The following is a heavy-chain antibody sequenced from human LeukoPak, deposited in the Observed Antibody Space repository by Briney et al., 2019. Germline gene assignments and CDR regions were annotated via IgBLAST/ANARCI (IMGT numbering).Heavy chain of an antibody. CDR2: INPNSGGT. J-gene: IGHJ4*02. D-gene: IGHD6-19*01. CDR1: GYTFTGYY. V-gene: IGHV1-2*02. Sequence: GASVKVSCKASGYTFTGYYMHWGRQDPGQGLEWMGWINPNSGGTNYAQTFQGRVTLTRDTSISTAYMELSRLRSDDTAVYYCARRNIAVAGSFDYWGQGTLVTVSS. CDR3: ARRNIAVAGSFDY.